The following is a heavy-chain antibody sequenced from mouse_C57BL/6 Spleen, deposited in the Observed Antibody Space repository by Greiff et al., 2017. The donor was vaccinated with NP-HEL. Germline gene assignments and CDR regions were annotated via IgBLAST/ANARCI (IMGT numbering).Heavy chain of an antibody. CDR2: ISSGGSYT. CDR1: GFTFSSYG. CDR3: ARPPLTTVVATPFAY. V-gene: IGHV5-6*01. D-gene: IGHD1-1*01. J-gene: IGHJ3*01. Sequence: EVMLVESGGDLVKPGGSLKLSCAASGFTFSSYGMSWVRQTPDKRLEWVATISSGGSYTYYPDSVKGRFTISRDNAKNTMYLQMSSLKSEDTAMYYCARPPLTTVVATPFAYWGQGTLVTVSA.